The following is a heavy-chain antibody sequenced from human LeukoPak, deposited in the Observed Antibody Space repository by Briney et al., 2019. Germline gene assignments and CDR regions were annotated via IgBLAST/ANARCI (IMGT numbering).Heavy chain of an antibody. CDR1: GFTFTTYA. D-gene: IGHD3-3*01. Sequence: GGSLRLSCAVSGFTFTTYAMTWVRQAPGKGLEWVSAISGSGTSTYYADSVKGRFTISRDNSKNTLYLQINSLRAEDTAIYYCSNAHFGDYWGQGTLVTVSS. CDR2: ISGSGTST. J-gene: IGHJ4*02. V-gene: IGHV3-23*01. CDR3: SNAHFGDY.